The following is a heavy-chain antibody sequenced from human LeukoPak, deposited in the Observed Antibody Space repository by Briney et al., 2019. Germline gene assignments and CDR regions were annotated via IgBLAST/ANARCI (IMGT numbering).Heavy chain of an antibody. J-gene: IGHJ5*02. V-gene: IGHV4-34*12. CDR1: GGSFSGYY. CDR3: AREGLYSYGYKIVS. D-gene: IGHD5-18*01. Sequence: SETLSLTCAVYGGSFSGYYWSWIRQPPGKGLEWIGSVMHGGNTHYNPSLKGRVTISVDTSKNQFSLKLNSVTAADTAVYYCAREGLYSYGYKIVSWGQGTLVTVSS. CDR2: VMHGGNT.